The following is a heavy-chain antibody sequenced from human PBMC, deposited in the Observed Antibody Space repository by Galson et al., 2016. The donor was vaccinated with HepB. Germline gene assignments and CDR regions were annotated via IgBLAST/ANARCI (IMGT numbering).Heavy chain of an antibody. J-gene: IGHJ4*02. V-gene: IGHV5-10-1*01. Sequence: QSGAEVKKPGESLTISCKRSGYSFTTYWISWVRQMPGKGLEWMGRIDTSDSYTNYSPSFQGHITISASKSISTAYLRWTSLKASDTAMYYCVRLVRGGGWSADERKVWGQGTLVIVSS. CDR1: GYSFTTYW. D-gene: IGHD1-26*01. CDR2: IDTSDSYT. CDR3: VRLVRGGGWSADERKV.